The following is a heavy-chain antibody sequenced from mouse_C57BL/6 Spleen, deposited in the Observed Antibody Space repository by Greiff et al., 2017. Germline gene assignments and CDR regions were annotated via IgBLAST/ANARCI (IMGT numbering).Heavy chain of an antibody. V-gene: IGHV5-17*01. CDR2: ISSGSSTI. D-gene: IGHD2-3*01. Sequence: EVKLVESGGGLVKPGGSLKLSCAASGFTFSDYGMHWVRQAPEKGLEWVAYISSGSSTIYYADTVKGRFTISRDNAKNTLFLQMTSLRSEDTAMYYCARGGMGDWYFDVWGTGTTVTVSS. CDR1: GFTFSDYG. J-gene: IGHJ1*03. CDR3: ARGGMGDWYFDV.